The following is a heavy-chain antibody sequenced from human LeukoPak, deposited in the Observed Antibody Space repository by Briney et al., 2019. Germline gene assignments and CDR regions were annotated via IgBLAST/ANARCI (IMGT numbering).Heavy chain of an antibody. Sequence: VESLKISCKGAAYKFSNYWIAWVRQMPGEDLEWMGIIYPDDSDTRYSPSFQGQVAISADKSISTAYLQWTSLKASDTAIYYCARRDTTYFDYWGQGSLVTVSS. CDR1: AYKFSNYW. D-gene: IGHD1-1*01. CDR3: ARRDTTYFDY. CDR2: IYPDDSDT. V-gene: IGHV5-51*01. J-gene: IGHJ4*02.